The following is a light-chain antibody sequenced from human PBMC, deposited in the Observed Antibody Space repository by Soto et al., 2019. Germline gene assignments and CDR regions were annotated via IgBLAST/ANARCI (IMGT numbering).Light chain of an antibody. Sequence: EIVLTQSPGTLSLSPGERATLSCRASQSVSSSSFAWYQQKPGQAPRLLIYGASSRATGIPDRFSGSGSGTDFTLTFSRLEPEDFAVYYCQQYGSSPRTFGQGTKVEIK. CDR1: QSVSSSS. V-gene: IGKV3-20*01. CDR3: QQYGSSPRT. CDR2: GAS. J-gene: IGKJ1*01.